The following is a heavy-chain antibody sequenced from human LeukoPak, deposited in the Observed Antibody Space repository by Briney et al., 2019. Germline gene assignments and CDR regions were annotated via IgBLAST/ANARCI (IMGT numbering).Heavy chain of an antibody. CDR1: GFTFSSYA. J-gene: IGHJ4*02. D-gene: IGHD3-22*01. CDR3: AKDPTAYYYDSSGYYDY. CDR2: ISGSGGST. V-gene: IGHV3-23*01. Sequence: GGSLRLSCAASGFTFSSYAMSWVRQAPGKGLEWVSAISGSGGSTYYADSVKGRFTISRDNSKNTLYLQMNSLRAEDTAVYYCAKDPTAYYYDSSGYYDYWGQGTLVTVSS.